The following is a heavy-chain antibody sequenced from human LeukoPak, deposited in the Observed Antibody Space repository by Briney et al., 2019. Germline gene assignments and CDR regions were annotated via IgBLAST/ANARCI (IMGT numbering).Heavy chain of an antibody. J-gene: IGHJ4*02. CDR2: IGSSSSPI. V-gene: IGHV3-48*01. Sequence: PGGSLRLSCAASGFTFSSYAMSWVRQAPGRGLEWVSYIGSSSSPIYYADSVKGRFTISRDNAKNSLYLQMDSLRAEDTAVYYCARDQAYSFDYWGQGTLVTVSS. D-gene: IGHD4-11*01. CDR1: GFTFSSYA. CDR3: ARDQAYSFDY.